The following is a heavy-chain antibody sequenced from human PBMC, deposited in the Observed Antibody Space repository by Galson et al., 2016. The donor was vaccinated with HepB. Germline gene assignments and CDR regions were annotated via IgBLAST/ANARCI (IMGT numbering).Heavy chain of an antibody. CDR1: GGSISSGGYY. D-gene: IGHD1-7*01. J-gene: IGHJ4*02. V-gene: IGHV4-31*03. Sequence: TLSLTCTVSGGSISSGGYYWSWIRQHPGKGLEWIGYIYYSGSTYYNPSLKSRVTISVDTSKNQFSLKLSSVTGADTAVYYCARTGQNEVLELHYYFDYWGQGTLVTVSS. CDR2: IYYSGST. CDR3: ARTGQNEVLELHYYFDY.